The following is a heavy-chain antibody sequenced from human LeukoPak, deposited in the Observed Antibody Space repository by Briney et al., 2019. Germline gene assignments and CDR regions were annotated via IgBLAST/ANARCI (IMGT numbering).Heavy chain of an antibody. J-gene: IGHJ4*02. Sequence: SQTLSLTCTVSGGSISSGSYYWSWIRQPAGKGLEWIGRIYTSGSTNYNPSLKSRVTISVDTSKNQFSLKLSSVTAADTAVYYCARAGIQLWLGNFDYWGQGTLVTVSS. CDR1: GGSISSGSYY. D-gene: IGHD5-18*01. V-gene: IGHV4-61*02. CDR3: ARAGIQLWLGNFDY. CDR2: IYTSGST.